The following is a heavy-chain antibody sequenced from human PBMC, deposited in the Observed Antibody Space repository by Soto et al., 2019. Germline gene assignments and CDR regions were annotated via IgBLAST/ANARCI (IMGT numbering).Heavy chain of an antibody. CDR1: GGTFSSYV. CDR3: ARHPEYNWNDDY. CDR2: IIPIFGTA. J-gene: IGHJ4*02. D-gene: IGHD1-20*01. Sequence: ASVKVSCKASGGTFSSYVISWVRQAPGQGLEWMGGIIPIFGTANYAQKFQGRVTITADESTSTAYMELSSLRSEDTAVYYCARHPEYNWNDDYWGQGTMVTGSS. V-gene: IGHV1-69*13.